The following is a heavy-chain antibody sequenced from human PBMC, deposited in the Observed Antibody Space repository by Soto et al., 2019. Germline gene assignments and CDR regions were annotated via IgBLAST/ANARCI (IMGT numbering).Heavy chain of an antibody. CDR1: GFTLSNAW. J-gene: IGHJ4*02. CDR3: APNWNFHX. V-gene: IGHV3-15*01. D-gene: IGHD1-7*01. Sequence: WGSLRLSFAASGFTLSNAWVSWVRQAPGKGLEGVFGIKNKIEGGKTDYAVPVKGRLTISRDDSKNMLYMQMNSLITEDTAVYYCAPNWNFHXWGQGTRVTVSX. CDR2: IKNKIEGGKT.